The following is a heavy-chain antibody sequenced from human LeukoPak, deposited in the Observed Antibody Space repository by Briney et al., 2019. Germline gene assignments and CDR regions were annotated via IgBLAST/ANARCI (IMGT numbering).Heavy chain of an antibody. J-gene: IGHJ4*02. V-gene: IGHV3-30-3*01. D-gene: IGHD2-21*02. Sequence: GGSLRLSCAASGFTFSSYAMHWVRQAPGKGLEWVAVISYDGSNKYYADSVKGRSTISRDNSKNTLYLQMNSLRAEDTAVYYCARDDVVAAIGTFDYWGQGTLVTVSS. CDR3: ARDDVVAAIGTFDY. CDR1: GFTFSSYA. CDR2: ISYDGSNK.